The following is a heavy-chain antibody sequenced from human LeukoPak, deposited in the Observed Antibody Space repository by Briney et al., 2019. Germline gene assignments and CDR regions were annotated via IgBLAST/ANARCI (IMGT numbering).Heavy chain of an antibody. CDR3: AKGRDYFLDY. J-gene: IGHJ4*02. CDR1: GFTFDDYG. V-gene: IGHV3-20*04. Sequence: GGSLRLSCAASGFTFDDYGMSWVRQAPGKGLEWVSGINWNGGSTGYADSVKGRFTISRDNAKNPLYLQMNSLRAEDTAVYYCAKGRDYFLDYWGQGTLVTVSS. CDR2: INWNGGST. D-gene: IGHD2/OR15-2a*01.